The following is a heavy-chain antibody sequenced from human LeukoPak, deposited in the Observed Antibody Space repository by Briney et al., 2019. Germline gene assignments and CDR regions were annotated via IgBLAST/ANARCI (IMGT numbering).Heavy chain of an antibody. D-gene: IGHD3-22*01. CDR2: FDPEDGET. CDR1: GYTLTELS. CDR3: AKDMYYYDSSGYDY. J-gene: IGHJ4*02. V-gene: IGHV1-24*01. Sequence: ASVKVSCKVSGYTLTELSMHWVRQAPGKGLEWMGGFDPEDGETIYAQKFQGRVTMTEDTSTDTAYMELSSLRAEDTALYYCAKDMYYYDSSGYDYWGQGTLVTVSS.